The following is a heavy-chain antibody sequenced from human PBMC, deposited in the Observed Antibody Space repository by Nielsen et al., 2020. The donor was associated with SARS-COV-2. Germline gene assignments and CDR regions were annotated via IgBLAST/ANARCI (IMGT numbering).Heavy chain of an antibody. Sequence: WIRQPPGKGLEWIGEINHSGSTNYNPSLKSRVTISVDTSKNQFSLKLSSVTAADTAVYYCARSLNYVWGSYRRNGPCWFDPWGQGTLVTVSS. D-gene: IGHD3-16*02. CDR3: ARSLNYVWGSYRRNGPCWFDP. J-gene: IGHJ5*02. V-gene: IGHV4-34*01. CDR2: INHSGST.